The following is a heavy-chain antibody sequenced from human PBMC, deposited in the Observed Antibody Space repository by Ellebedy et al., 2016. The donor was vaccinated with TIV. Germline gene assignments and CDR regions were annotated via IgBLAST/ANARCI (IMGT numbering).Heavy chain of an antibody. CDR2: IVVGSGNT. J-gene: IGHJ4*02. Sequence: SVKVSCXASGFTFTSSAVQWVRQARGQRLEWIGWIVVGSGNTNYAQKFQERVTITRDMSTSTAYMELSSLRSEDTAVYYCARTPDYYGSEGFDYWGQGTLVTVSS. CDR1: GFTFTSSA. V-gene: IGHV1-58*01. CDR3: ARTPDYYGSEGFDY. D-gene: IGHD3-10*01.